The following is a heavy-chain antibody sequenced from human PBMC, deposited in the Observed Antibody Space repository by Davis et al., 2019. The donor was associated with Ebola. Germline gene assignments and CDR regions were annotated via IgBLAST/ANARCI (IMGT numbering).Heavy chain of an antibody. V-gene: IGHV3-23*01. J-gene: IGHJ6*02. D-gene: IGHD2-2*01. CDR1: GFTFSSYA. CDR3: AKDSLGALYQLLSGYYYGMDV. Sequence: GGSLRLSCAASGFTFSSYAMSWVRQAPGKGLEWVSAISGSGGSTYYADSVKGRFTISRDNSKNTLYLQMNSLRAEDTAVYYCAKDSLGALYQLLSGYYYGMDVWGQGTTVTVSS. CDR2: ISGSGGST.